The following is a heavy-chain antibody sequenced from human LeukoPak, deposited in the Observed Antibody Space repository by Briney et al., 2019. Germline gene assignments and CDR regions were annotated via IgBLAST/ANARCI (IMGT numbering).Heavy chain of an antibody. CDR3: ARGGYYDILTGYYRHYYYYMDV. J-gene: IGHJ6*03. D-gene: IGHD3-9*01. Sequence: SVKVSCKASGGTFSSYAISWVRQAPGQGLEWMGGIIPIFGTANYAQKFQGRVTITADEVTSTVYMELSSLRSEDTAVYYCARGGYYDILTGYYRHYYYYMDVWGKGTTVTISS. CDR1: GGTFSSYA. V-gene: IGHV1-69*13. CDR2: IIPIFGTA.